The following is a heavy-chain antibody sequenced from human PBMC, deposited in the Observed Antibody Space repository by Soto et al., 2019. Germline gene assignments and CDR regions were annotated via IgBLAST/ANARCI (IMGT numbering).Heavy chain of an antibody. D-gene: IGHD3-10*01. Sequence: QVQLVQSGAELKKPGSSVKVSCKASGDTFSFYPINGGEKAPGLGLEWMGRVNPILSMSNYAQKFQGRVTMTADKSTSTAYMELRSLRSEDTAFYYCATSYGSGYRAFDYWGQGALVTVSS. V-gene: IGHV1-69*02. CDR1: GDTFSFYP. J-gene: IGHJ4*02. CDR3: ATSYGSGYRAFDY. CDR2: VNPILSMS.